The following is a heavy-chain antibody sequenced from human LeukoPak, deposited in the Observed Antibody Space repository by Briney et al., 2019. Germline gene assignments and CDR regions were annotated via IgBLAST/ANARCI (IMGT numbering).Heavy chain of an antibody. Sequence: PSETLSLTCTVSGGSIIRYYWTWIRQPPGKGLEWIGYIYYSGSTKYNPSLESRVIISVDTSKNQFSLKLSSVTAADTAVYYCARETVNTGYGMDVWGQGTTVTISS. CDR3: ARETVNTGYGMDV. CDR2: IYYSGST. V-gene: IGHV4-59*01. J-gene: IGHJ6*02. CDR1: GGSIIRYY. D-gene: IGHD3-10*01.